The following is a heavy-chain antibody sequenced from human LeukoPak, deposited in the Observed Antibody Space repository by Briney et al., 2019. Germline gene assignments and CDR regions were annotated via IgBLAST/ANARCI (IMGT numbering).Heavy chain of an antibody. D-gene: IGHD6-19*01. CDR3: ARRKIAVAGRIIDY. V-gene: IGHV4-34*01. J-gene: IGHJ4*02. CDR2: INHSGST. CDR1: GGSFSGYY. Sequence: SETLSLTCAVYGGSFSGYYWGWIRQPPGKGLEWIGEINHSGSTNYNPSLKSQVTISVDTSKNQFSLKLSSVTAADTAVYYCARRKIAVAGRIIDYWGQGTLVTVSS.